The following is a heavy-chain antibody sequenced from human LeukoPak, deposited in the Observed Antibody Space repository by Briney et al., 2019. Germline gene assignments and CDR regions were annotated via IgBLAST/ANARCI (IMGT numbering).Heavy chain of an antibody. CDR2: ISSSSRTI. CDR3: AKAWDRYISHAFDI. CDR1: GFTFSSYS. Sequence: PGGSLRLSCAASGFTFSSYSMNWVRQAPGKGLEWVSYISSSSRTIYYADSVKGRFTISRDNSKNTLYLQMNSLRAEDTAVYYCAKAWDRYISHAFDIWGQGTMVTVSS. V-gene: IGHV3-48*01. J-gene: IGHJ3*02. D-gene: IGHD2-21*01.